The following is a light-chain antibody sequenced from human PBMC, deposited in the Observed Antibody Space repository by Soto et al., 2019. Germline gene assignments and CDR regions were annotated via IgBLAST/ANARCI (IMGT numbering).Light chain of an antibody. CDR2: HVS. V-gene: IGLV2-14*01. CDR1: SSDVGAYNY. CDR3: SSYTSSSTWV. Sequence: QSALTQPASVSGSPGQSITVSCTGTSSDVGAYNYVSWYQQHPGKAPKLMIYHVSNRPSGVSNRFSGSKSGNTASLTISGLQAEDEAEYYCSSYTSSSTWVFGGGTKLTVL. J-gene: IGLJ3*02.